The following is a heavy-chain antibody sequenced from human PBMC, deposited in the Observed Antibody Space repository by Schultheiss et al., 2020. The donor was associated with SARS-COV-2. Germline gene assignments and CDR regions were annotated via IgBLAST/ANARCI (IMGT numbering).Heavy chain of an antibody. Sequence: SETLSLTCTVSGGSISSYYWGWIRQPPGKGLEWIGSIYYSGSTYYNPSLKSRVTISVDTSKNQFSLKLKSVTGADTAVFYCARHGLSGGRQFDYWGQGTLVTVSS. V-gene: IGHV4-39*01. D-gene: IGHD2-15*01. CDR1: GGSISSYY. J-gene: IGHJ4*02. CDR3: ARHGLSGGRQFDY. CDR2: IYYSGST.